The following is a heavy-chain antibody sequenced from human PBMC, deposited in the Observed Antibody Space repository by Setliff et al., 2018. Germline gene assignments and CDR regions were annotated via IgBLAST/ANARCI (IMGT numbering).Heavy chain of an antibody. V-gene: IGHV4-4*02. CDR3: ARGGYYYDSSGYYQASYYYYYGMDV. CDR2: IYHSGST. D-gene: IGHD3-22*01. CDR1: GGSNSSSNW. J-gene: IGHJ6*02. Sequence: SETLSLTCAVSGGSNSSSNWWSWVRQPPGKGLEWIGEIYHSGSTNYNPSLKSRVTISVDKSKNQFSLKLSSVTAADTAVYYCARGGYYYDSSGYYQASYYYYYGMDVWGQGTTVTVSS.